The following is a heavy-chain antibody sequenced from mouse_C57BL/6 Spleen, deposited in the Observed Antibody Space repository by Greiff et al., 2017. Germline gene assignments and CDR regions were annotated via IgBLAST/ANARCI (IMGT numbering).Heavy chain of an antibody. Sequence: VQLKESGPELVKPGASVKIPCKASGYTFTDYNMDWVKQSHGKSLEWIGDINPNNGGTIYNQKFKGKATLTVDKSSSTAYMELRSLTSEDTAVYYCARQWKDYAMDYWGQGTSVTVSS. CDR1: GYTFTDYN. J-gene: IGHJ4*01. V-gene: IGHV1-18*01. CDR3: ARQWKDYAMDY. CDR2: INPNNGGT.